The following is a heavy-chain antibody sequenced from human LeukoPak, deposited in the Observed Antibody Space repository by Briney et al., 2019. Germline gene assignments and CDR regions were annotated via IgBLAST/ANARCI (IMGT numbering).Heavy chain of an antibody. CDR1: GFTFSSYG. CDR3: ARDCITMMHCN. CDR2: IWYDGSNK. Sequence: GGSLRLSCAASGFTFSSYGMHWVRQAPGKGLEWVAVIWYDGSNKYYGDSVKGRFTISRDNSKNTLYLQMNSLRAEDTAVYYCARDCITMMHCNWGQGTMVTVSS. D-gene: IGHD3-22*01. J-gene: IGHJ3*01. V-gene: IGHV3-33*01.